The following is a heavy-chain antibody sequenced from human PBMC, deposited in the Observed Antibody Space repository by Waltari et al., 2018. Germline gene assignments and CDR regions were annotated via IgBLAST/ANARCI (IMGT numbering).Heavy chain of an antibody. CDR1: GGSISSSSYY. V-gene: IGHV4-39*01. J-gene: IGHJ4*02. CDR2: IYYSGST. Sequence: QLQLQESGPGLVKPSETLSLTCTVSGGSISSSSYYWGWIRQPPGKGLEWIGSIYYSGSTYYNPSLKSRVTISVDTSKNQFSLKLSSVSAADTAVYYCASLSTWNFDYWGQGTLVTVSS. CDR3: ASLSTWNFDY.